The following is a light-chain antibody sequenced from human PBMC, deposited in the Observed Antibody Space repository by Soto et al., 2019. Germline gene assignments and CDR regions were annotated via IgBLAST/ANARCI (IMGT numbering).Light chain of an antibody. CDR1: ISNIGAGYD. V-gene: IGLV1-40*01. CDR3: QSYDNSLAGSKV. J-gene: IGLJ2*01. Sequence: QSVLTQPPSVSGAPGQRVIIYCAGSISNIGAGYDVHWYQHLPGTTPKLLIYSNINRPSGVPDRFSGSKSGTSASLAITGLQPEDEADYFCQSYDNSLAGSKVFGGGTKLTVL. CDR2: SNI.